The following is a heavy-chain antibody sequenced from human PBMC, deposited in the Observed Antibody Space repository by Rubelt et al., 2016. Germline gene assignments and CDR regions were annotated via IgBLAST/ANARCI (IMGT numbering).Heavy chain of an antibody. CDR3: AKGSNDFWSGYPHFDY. J-gene: IGHJ4*02. CDR2: IYSGGST. D-gene: IGHD3-3*01. Sequence: VHLVESGGGVVQPGGSLRLSCAASGFTVSSNYMSWVRQPPGKGLEWVSVIYSGGSTYYADSVKGRFTISRHNSKNTLYLQMTSLRAEDTALYYCAKGSNDFWSGYPHFDYWGQGTLVTVSS. V-gene: IGHV3-53*04. CDR1: GFTVSSNY.